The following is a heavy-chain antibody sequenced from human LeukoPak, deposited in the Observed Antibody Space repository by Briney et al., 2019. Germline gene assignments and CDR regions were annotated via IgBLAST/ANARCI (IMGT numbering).Heavy chain of an antibody. D-gene: IGHD3-3*01. CDR3: AKTYYDFWGGYLHTNAFDI. CDR2: IDPSDSYT. Sequence: GESLQISCKGSGYSFTSCWISWVRQMPGKGLEWMGRIDPSDSYTNYSPSFQGHVTISADKSISTAYLQWSSLKASDTAMYYCAKTYYDFWGGYLHTNAFDIWGQGTMVTVSS. V-gene: IGHV5-10-1*01. CDR1: GYSFTSCW. J-gene: IGHJ3*02.